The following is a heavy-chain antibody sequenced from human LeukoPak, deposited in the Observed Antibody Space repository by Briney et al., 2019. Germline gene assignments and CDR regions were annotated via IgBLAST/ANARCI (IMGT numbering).Heavy chain of an antibody. J-gene: IGHJ4*02. CDR2: TSGGGITT. Sequence: PGGSLRLSCAASGFTFHNYAIHWVRQAPGKGLEWVSLTSGGGITTYFADSVKGRFTISRDNSKSSLFLQMNSLRTEDTALYYCATDHVYGGVDYWGQGTLVTVSS. CDR3: ATDHVYGGVDY. V-gene: IGHV3-43*02. D-gene: IGHD5/OR15-5a*01. CDR1: GFTFHNYA.